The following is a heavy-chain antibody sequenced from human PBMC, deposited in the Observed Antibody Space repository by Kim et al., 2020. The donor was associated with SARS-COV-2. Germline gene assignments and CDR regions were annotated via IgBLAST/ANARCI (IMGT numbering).Heavy chain of an antibody. CDR3: AREPDSFHI. J-gene: IGHJ3*02. CDR2: TGNP. D-gene: IGHD2-2*01. Sequence: TGNPTYGQGFTGRFVFSVDASVSTAYLQISSLKAEDTAMYYCAREPDSFHIWGQGTMVTVSS. V-gene: IGHV7-4-1*02.